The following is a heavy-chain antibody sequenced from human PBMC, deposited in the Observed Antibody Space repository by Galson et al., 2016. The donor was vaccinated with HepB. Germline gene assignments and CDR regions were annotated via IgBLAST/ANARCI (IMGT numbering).Heavy chain of an antibody. J-gene: IGHJ3*02. Sequence: QSGAEVKKPGESLKIPCKGSGYNFTNSWTGWVRQMPGKGLEWMGIIYVGDSDTRYSPSFQGQVTISADKSVSTAYLQWSSLRASDTAIYYCARVKDYGDVGIWGQGTMVTVSS. CDR3: ARVKDYGDVGI. CDR2: IYVGDSDT. V-gene: IGHV5-51*01. D-gene: IGHD4-17*01. CDR1: GYNFTNSW.